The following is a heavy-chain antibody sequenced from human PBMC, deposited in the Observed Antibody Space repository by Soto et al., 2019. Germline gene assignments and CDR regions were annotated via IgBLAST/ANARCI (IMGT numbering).Heavy chain of an antibody. CDR3: ANARHYDSSGYFDY. J-gene: IGHJ4*02. V-gene: IGHV3-23*01. Sequence: GSLLPAGSASGFTFSSYAMSWVRQAPGKGLEWVSAISGSGGSTYYADSVKGRFTISRDNSKNTLYLQMNSLRAEDTAVYYCANARHYDSSGYFDYWGQGTLVTVS. CDR2: ISGSGGST. CDR1: GFTFSSYA. D-gene: IGHD3-22*01.